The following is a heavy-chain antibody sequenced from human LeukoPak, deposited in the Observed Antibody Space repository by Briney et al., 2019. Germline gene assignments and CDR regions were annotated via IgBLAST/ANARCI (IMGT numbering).Heavy chain of an antibody. CDR1: GYSFTSHY. V-gene: IGHV1-46*01. D-gene: IGHD3-3*01. J-gene: IGHJ4*02. CDR3: ARGKRITIFGVASLADMVRGVIGYYFDY. Sequence: ASVKVSCKASGYSFTSHYMHWVRQAPGQGLEWLGLINPSGSSTLYAQKFQGRVTMTRNTSISTAYMELSSLRSEDTAVYYCARGKRITIFGVASLADMVRGVIGYYFDYWGQGTLVTVSS. CDR2: INPSGSST.